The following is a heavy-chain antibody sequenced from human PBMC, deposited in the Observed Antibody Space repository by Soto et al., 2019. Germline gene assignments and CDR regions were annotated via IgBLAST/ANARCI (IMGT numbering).Heavy chain of an antibody. V-gene: IGHV4-30-4*01. Sequence: SETLSLTCTVSGGSISSGDYYCIWIRQPPGKGLEWIGYIYYSGSTYYNPSLKSRVTISVDTSKNQFSLKLSSVTAADTAVYYCARDYYDSSGYYGMDVWGQGTTVTVSS. CDR1: GGSISSGDYY. CDR3: ARDYYDSSGYYGMDV. J-gene: IGHJ6*02. CDR2: IYYSGST. D-gene: IGHD3-22*01.